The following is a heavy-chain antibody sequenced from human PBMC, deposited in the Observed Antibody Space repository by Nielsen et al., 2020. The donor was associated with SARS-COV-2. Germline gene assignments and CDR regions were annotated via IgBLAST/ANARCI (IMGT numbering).Heavy chain of an antibody. V-gene: IGHV3-9*01. J-gene: IGHJ6*02. Sequence: GGSLRLSCAASGFTFDDYAMHWVRHAPGKGLEWVSGISWNSGSIGYADSVKGRFTISRDNAKNSLYLQMNSLRAEDTALYYCAKDMGWDYGMDVWGQGTTVTVSS. CDR3: AKDMGWDYGMDV. CDR1: GFTFDDYA. CDR2: ISWNSGSI. D-gene: IGHD1-26*01.